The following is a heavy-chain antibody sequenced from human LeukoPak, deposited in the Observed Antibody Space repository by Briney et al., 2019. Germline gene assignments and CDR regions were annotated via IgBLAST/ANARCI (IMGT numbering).Heavy chain of an antibody. CDR3: ARVQAMIVVASYYFDY. Sequence: ASVKVSCKASGYTFTCYYMHWVRQAPGQGLEWMGLINPNSGGTNYAQKFQGRVTMTRDTSISTAYMELSRLRSDDTAVYYCARVQAMIVVASYYFDYWGQGTLVTVSS. CDR1: GYTFTCYY. D-gene: IGHD3-22*01. CDR2: INPNSGGT. J-gene: IGHJ4*02. V-gene: IGHV1-2*02.